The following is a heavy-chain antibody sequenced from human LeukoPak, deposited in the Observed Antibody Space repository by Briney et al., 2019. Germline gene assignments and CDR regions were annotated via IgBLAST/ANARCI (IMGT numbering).Heavy chain of an antibody. J-gene: IGHJ4*02. D-gene: IGHD5-18*01. Sequence: NPSETLSLTCTVSGGSINNYYWSWIRQPPGKGLEWIGYIFYSGSSNYNPSLKSRVTISVDTSKNQFSLKLSSVTAADTAVYYCARVVRGYRFYFDYWGQGTLVIVSS. CDR3: ARVVRGYRFYFDY. V-gene: IGHV4-59*01. CDR2: IFYSGSS. CDR1: GGSINNYY.